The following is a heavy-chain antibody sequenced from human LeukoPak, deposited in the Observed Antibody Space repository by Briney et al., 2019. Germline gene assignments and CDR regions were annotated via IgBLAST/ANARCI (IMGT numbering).Heavy chain of an antibody. V-gene: IGHV3-33*01. CDR2: IWYDGSNK. CDR1: GFTFSSYG. Sequence: GGSLRLSCAASGFTFSSYGMHWVRQAPGKGLEWVAVIWYDGSNKYYADSVEGRFTISRDNSKNTLYLQMNSLRAEDTAVYYCARDLGTAMVTGGPDYWGQGTLVTVSS. D-gene: IGHD5-18*01. CDR3: ARDLGTAMVTGGPDY. J-gene: IGHJ4*02.